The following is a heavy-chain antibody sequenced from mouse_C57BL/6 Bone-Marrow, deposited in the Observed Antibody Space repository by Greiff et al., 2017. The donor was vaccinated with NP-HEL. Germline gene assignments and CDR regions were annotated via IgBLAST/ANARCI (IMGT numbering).Heavy chain of an antibody. CDR1: GYSFTDYN. D-gene: IGHD2-3*01. CDR2: INPNYGTT. CDR3: ARSYDGYWGPWFAY. J-gene: IGHJ3*01. Sequence: EVHLVESGPELVKPGASVKISCKASGYSFTDYNMNWLKQSNGKSLEWIGVINPNYGTTSYNQKFKGKATLTVDQSSSTAYMQLNSLTSEDSAVYYCARSYDGYWGPWFAYWGQGTLVTVSA. V-gene: IGHV1-39*01.